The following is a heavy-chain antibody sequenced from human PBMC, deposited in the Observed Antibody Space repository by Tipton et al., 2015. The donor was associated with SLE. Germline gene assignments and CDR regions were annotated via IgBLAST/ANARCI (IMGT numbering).Heavy chain of an antibody. D-gene: IGHD1-26*01. Sequence: TLSLTCTVSGGSITNHHWHWIRQPPGKGLEWIGYIHYSGPTHHNPPLKSRVTMSVDMSKNQFSLRLTSVTAADTAVYYCARTLGAIDPTVYDAFDIWGQGKMVTVSS. CDR1: GGSITNHH. J-gene: IGHJ3*02. CDR3: ARTLGAIDPTVYDAFDI. CDR2: IHYSGPT. V-gene: IGHV4-59*11.